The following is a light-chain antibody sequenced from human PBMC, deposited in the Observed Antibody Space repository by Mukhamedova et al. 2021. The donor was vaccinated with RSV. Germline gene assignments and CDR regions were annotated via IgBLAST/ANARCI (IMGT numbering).Light chain of an antibody. CDR3: QQSYDLPLT. J-gene: IGKJ3*01. CDR2: DAS. V-gene: IGKV1-39*01. Sequence: WYQRRVHAKAPELLIFDASDLQSGVPSRFSGSGSGTDFTLTIDTLQPEDFATYYCQQSYDLPLTFGPGTKVEI.